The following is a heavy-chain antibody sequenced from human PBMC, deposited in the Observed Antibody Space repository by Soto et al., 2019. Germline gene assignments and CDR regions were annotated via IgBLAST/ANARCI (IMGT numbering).Heavy chain of an antibody. CDR2: ISYDGSNK. J-gene: IGHJ4*02. V-gene: IGHV3-30-3*01. Sequence: QVQLVESGGGVVQPGRSLRLSCAASGFTFSSYAMHWVRQAPGKGLEWVAVISYDGSNKYYADSVKGRFTISRDNSKNTRYLQMNSLRAEDTAVYYCARDIGGNSDYWGQGTLVTVSS. CDR1: GFTFSSYA. CDR3: ARDIGGNSDY. D-gene: IGHD2-21*02.